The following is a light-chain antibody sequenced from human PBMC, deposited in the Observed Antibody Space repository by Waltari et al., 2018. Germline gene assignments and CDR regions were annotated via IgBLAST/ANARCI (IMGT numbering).Light chain of an antibody. V-gene: IGLV2-14*03. CDR1: SSDVGAFTY. Sequence: QSALIQSASVAGSPGQSITISCTGTSSDVGAFTYVSSYQQHPGKAHKLIIYDVTNQPSGVSSRFSASKFGNMASLTISGLQADDEADYYCSSYSSSSALRVFGGGTKLTVL. CDR3: SSYSSSSALRV. J-gene: IGLJ3*02. CDR2: DVT.